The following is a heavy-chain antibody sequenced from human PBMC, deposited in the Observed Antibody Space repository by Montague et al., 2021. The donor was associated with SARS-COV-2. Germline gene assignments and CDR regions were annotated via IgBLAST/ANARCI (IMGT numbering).Heavy chain of an antibody. D-gene: IGHD3-9*01. Sequence: SLRLSCAASGFTFSSYAMSWVRQAPGKGLEWVSGIRGNGGSTYYADSVKGRFTISRDNPKSTLYLQMNSLRAEDTAVYYCARLDIMTAYPYEYWGQGTLVTVSS. CDR3: ARLDIMTAYPYEY. CDR2: IRGNGGST. V-gene: IGHV3-23*01. J-gene: IGHJ4*02. CDR1: GFTFSSYA.